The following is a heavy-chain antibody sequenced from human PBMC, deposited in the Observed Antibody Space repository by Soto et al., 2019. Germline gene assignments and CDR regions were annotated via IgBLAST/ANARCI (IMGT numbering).Heavy chain of an antibody. V-gene: IGHV3-30-3*01. CDR3: ARGFTMVRGVIMNLFDY. CDR1: GFTFSGYA. Sequence: GGSLRLSCAASGFTFSGYALHWVRQAPGKGLEWVAVISGDGSNQYYADYVKGRFTISRDNSKNTLYLKMNSLRAEDTALYYCARGFTMVRGVIMNLFDYWGQGTLVTVSS. CDR2: ISGDGSNQ. D-gene: IGHD3-10*01. J-gene: IGHJ4*02.